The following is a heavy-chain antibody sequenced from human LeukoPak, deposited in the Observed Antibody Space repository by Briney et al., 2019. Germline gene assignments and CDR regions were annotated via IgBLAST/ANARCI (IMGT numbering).Heavy chain of an antibody. CDR2: INPNSGGT. D-gene: IGHD2-2*02. J-gene: IGHJ3*02. CDR1: GYTFTSYA. V-gene: IGHV1-2*02. CDR3: ARGYTLILDAPAFDI. Sequence: GASVKVSCKASGYTFTSYAMNWVRQAPGQGLEWMGWINPNSGGTNYAQKFQGRVTMTRDTSISTAYMELSRLRSDDTAVYYCARGYTLILDAPAFDIWGQGTMVTVSS.